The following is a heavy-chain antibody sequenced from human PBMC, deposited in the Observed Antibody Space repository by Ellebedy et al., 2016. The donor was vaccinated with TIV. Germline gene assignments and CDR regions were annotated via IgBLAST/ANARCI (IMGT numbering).Heavy chain of an antibody. V-gene: IGHV1-69*04. CDR1: GGPFSSYA. CDR3: AREIYYYDSSGYHPPSI. Sequence: AASVKVSCKASGGPFSSYAISWVRQAPGQGLEWMGRIIPILGIENYAQKFQGRVTITADKSTSTAYMELSSLRSEDTAVYYCAREIYYYDSSGYHPPSIWGQGTKVTVSS. D-gene: IGHD3-22*01. J-gene: IGHJ3*02. CDR2: IIPILGIE.